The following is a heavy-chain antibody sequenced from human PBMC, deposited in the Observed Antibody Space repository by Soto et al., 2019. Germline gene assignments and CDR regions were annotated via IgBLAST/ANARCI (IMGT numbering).Heavy chain of an antibody. CDR3: ARVAYSSSSIFPGYDY. D-gene: IGHD6-6*01. J-gene: IGHJ4*02. CDR2: ITYNGGNT. V-gene: IGHV3-64*01. Sequence: HPGGSLRLSCAASGFTFSNYDMHWVRQAPGRGLEFVSAITYNGGNTDYANSVKGRFTISRDNSKNTLYLQMGSLRAEDMAVYYCARVAYSSSSIFPGYDYWGQGALVTVSS. CDR1: GFTFSNYD.